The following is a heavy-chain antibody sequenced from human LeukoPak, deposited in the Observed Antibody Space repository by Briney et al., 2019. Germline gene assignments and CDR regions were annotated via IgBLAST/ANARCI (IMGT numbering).Heavy chain of an antibody. V-gene: IGHV4-34*01. Sequence: SETLSLTCAVYGGSFSGYYWSWIRQPPGKGLEWIGEINHSGSTNYNPSLKSRVTISVDTSKNQFSLKLSSVTAADTAVYYCARAGRNYDFWSGYYNRDYYYYMDVWGKGTTVTVSS. CDR1: GGSFSGYY. CDR2: INHSGST. D-gene: IGHD3-3*01. CDR3: ARAGRNYDFWSGYYNRDYYYYMDV. J-gene: IGHJ6*03.